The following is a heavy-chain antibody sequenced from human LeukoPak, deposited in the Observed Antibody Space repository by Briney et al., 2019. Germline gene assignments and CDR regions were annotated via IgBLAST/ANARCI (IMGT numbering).Heavy chain of an antibody. CDR2: IIPIFGTT. V-gene: IGHV1-69*05. D-gene: IGHD3-10*01. CDR3: ARGAYGSGSYYNYYFDY. J-gene: IGHJ4*02. Sequence: SVKVSCKASGGTFSSYAISWVRQAPGQGLEWMGGIIPIFGTTNYAQKFQGRVTITTDESTSTAYMELSSLRSEDTAVYYCARGAYGSGSYYNYYFDYWGQGTLVTVSS. CDR1: GGTFSSYA.